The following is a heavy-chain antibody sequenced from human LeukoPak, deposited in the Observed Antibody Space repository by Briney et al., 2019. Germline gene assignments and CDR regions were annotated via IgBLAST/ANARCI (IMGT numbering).Heavy chain of an antibody. CDR1: GGSISSYY. V-gene: IGHV4-59*01. D-gene: IGHD3-22*01. Sequence: SETLSLTCTVSGGSISSYYWSWIRQPPGKGLEWIGYIYYSGSTNYNPSLKSRVTISVDTSKNQFSLKLSSVTAADTAVYYCAGVSPSYCYDSSGFLDAFDIWGQGTMVTVSS. CDR2: IYYSGST. J-gene: IGHJ3*02. CDR3: AGVSPSYCYDSSGFLDAFDI.